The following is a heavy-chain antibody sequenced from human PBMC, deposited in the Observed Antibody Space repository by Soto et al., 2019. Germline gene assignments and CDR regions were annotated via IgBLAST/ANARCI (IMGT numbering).Heavy chain of an antibody. CDR2: IYYSGST. CDR1: GGSISSYY. D-gene: IGHD3-10*01. V-gene: IGHV4-59*01. Sequence: SATLSLTCTVSGGSISSYYWSWIRQPPGKGLEWIGYIYYSGSTNYNPSLKSRVTISVDTSKNQFSLKLSSVPAAATAVYYCARENRGGRPFNSGGQGTLVTVSS. CDR3: ARENRGGRPFNS. J-gene: IGHJ4*02.